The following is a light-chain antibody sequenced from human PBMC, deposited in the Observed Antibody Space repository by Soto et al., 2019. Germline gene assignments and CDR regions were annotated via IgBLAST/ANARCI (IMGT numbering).Light chain of an antibody. J-gene: IGKJ1*01. V-gene: IGKV3-20*01. Sequence: EIVLTQSPVTLSLSPGERATLSCRASQSVRGDYLAWYQQKPGRAPRLLIYGAFNRADGIPDKFSGSGSGTEFTLSINRLEPEDFAVYYCQQYGSSPSTFGQGTKVDIK. CDR1: QSVRGDY. CDR3: QQYGSSPST. CDR2: GAF.